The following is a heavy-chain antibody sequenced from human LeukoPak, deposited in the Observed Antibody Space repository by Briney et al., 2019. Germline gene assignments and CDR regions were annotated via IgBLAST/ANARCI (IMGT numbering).Heavy chain of an antibody. CDR1: GFSFSNYA. D-gene: IGHD3-10*01. Sequence: GGSLRLSCVSSGFSFSNYAMSWVRQAPGKGLEWVSGISGSGGSTYYADSVKGRFTISRDNSKNTLYLQMNSLRAEDTAVYYCATRGPYGSGSNVFDYWGQGTLVTVSS. CDR2: ISGSGGST. V-gene: IGHV3-23*01. J-gene: IGHJ4*02. CDR3: ATRGPYGSGSNVFDY.